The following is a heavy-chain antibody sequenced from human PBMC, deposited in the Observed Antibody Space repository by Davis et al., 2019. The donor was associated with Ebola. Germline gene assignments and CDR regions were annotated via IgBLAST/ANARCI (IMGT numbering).Heavy chain of an antibody. CDR2: ISDSGGST. V-gene: IGHV3-23*01. J-gene: IGHJ3*02. CDR3: ARDFTIFGVVIMVGAFDI. D-gene: IGHD3-3*01. Sequence: GGSLRLSCAASGFTFSNYAMSWVRQAPGKGLEWVSVISDSGGSTYYADSVKGRFTISRDNAKNSLYLQMNSLRAEDTAVYYCARDFTIFGVVIMVGAFDIWGQGTMVTVSS. CDR1: GFTFSNYA.